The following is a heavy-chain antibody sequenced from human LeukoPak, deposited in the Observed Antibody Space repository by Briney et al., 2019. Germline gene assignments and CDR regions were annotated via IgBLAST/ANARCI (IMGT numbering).Heavy chain of an antibody. CDR2: IIPIYTGP. Sequence: SVKVSCKASGGTFSSYPLSWVRQAPGQGLEWMGGIIPIYTGPDYAQRFQGGLTITTDESATTAYMELSSLTSEDTAVYYCARERSAKYYDFWSGYPLETNWFDPWGQGTLVTVSS. CDR3: ARERSAKYYDFWSGYPLETNWFDP. CDR1: GGTFSSYP. D-gene: IGHD3-3*01. V-gene: IGHV1-69*05. J-gene: IGHJ5*02.